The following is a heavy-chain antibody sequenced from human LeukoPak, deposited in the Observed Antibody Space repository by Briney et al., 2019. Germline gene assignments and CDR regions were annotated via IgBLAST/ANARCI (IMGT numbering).Heavy chain of an antibody. Sequence: GGSLRLSCAASGFTFRIYSMNWVRQAPGTGLEWVSSIGPSSGDIYYADSVKGRFTISRDNDKNSLYLQMNSLRAEDTAVYYCARDRGARGRGLAWGQGTKVTVSS. D-gene: IGHD3-10*01. CDR1: GFTFRIYS. CDR3: ARDRGARGRGLA. CDR2: IGPSSGDI. J-gene: IGHJ6*02. V-gene: IGHV3-21*06.